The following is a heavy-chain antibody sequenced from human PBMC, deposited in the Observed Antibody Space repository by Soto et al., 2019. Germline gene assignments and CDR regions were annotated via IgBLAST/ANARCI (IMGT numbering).Heavy chain of an antibody. CDR1: GGTFSSYT. D-gene: IGHD5-12*01. CDR2: IIPILGIA. Sequence: SVKVSCKASGGTFSSYTISWVRQAPGQGLEWMGRIIPILGIANYAQKFQGRVTITADKSTSTAYMELSSVTAADTAVYYCARHDLPGYSGYPMAYYFDYWGQGTLVTVSS. V-gene: IGHV1-69*02. J-gene: IGHJ4*02. CDR3: ARHDLPGYSGYPMAYYFDY.